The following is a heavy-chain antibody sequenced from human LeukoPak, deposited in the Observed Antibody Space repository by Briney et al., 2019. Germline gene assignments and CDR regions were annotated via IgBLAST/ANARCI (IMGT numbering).Heavy chain of an antibody. CDR1: GGSMSSYY. J-gene: IGHJ4*02. Sequence: SETLSLTCTVSGGSMSSYYWSWIRQPAGKGLEWIGRIYTSGSTNYNPSLKSRVTISVDTSKNQSSLKLSSVTAADTAVYYCARDRSSSPPRYFDYWGQGTLVTVSS. CDR2: IYTSGST. V-gene: IGHV4-4*07. CDR3: ARDRSSSPPRYFDY. D-gene: IGHD6-13*01.